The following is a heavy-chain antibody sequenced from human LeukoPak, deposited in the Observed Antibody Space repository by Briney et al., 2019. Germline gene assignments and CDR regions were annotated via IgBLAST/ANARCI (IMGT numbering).Heavy chain of an antibody. CDR2: ITSDGSGI. CDR3: AKVGSSTPYYYFYGMDV. Sequence: GGSLRLSCAASGFTFSSYWMHWVRQPPGKGLVWVSRITSDGSGIGYADSVKGRFSTSRDNAKNTLYLQMNSLRAEDTAVYYCAKVGSSTPYYYFYGMDVWGQGTTVTVSS. J-gene: IGHJ6*02. CDR1: GFTFSSYW. D-gene: IGHD2-15*01. V-gene: IGHV3-74*01.